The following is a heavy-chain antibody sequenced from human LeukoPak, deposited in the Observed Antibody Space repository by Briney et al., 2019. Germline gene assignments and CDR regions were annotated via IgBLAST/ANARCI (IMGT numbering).Heavy chain of an antibody. V-gene: IGHV4-59*01. CDR2: IYYSGST. D-gene: IGHD2-2*01. CDR3: AREDIVVVPAASHSYYYYYMDV. J-gene: IGHJ6*03. CDR1: GGSISSYY. Sequence: SETLSLTCTVSGGSISSYYWSWIRQPPGKALEWIGYIYYSGSTNYNPSLKSRVTISVDTSKNQFSLKLSSVTAADTAVYYCAREDIVVVPAASHSYYYYYMDVWGKGTTVTVSS.